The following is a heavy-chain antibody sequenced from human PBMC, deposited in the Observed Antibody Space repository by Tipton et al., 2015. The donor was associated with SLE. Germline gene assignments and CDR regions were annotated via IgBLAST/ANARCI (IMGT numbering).Heavy chain of an antibody. Sequence: TLSLTCTVSGGSISSYYWSWIRQPPGKGLEWIGYLYYSGSTNYNPSLKRRVTISVDTSKNQFSQKLSSVTAADTAVYYCARQFDILPSLQHWGQGPLVTVSS. CDR2: LYYSGST. D-gene: IGHD3-9*01. CDR1: GGSISSYY. CDR3: ARQFDILPSLQH. V-gene: IGHV4-59*08. J-gene: IGHJ1*01.